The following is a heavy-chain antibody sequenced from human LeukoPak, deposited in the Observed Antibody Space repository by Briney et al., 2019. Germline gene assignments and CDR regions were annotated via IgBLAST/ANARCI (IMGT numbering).Heavy chain of an antibody. CDR3: ARGPLQYCSGTSCYFDP. D-gene: IGHD2-2*01. V-gene: IGHV3-7*01. Sequence: GGSLRLSCAASGFTFSSYWLSWVRQTPGKGLEWVANIKQDGSEKYYVDSVKGRFTISRDNAENSLYLQMNSLRAEDTAVYFCARGPLQYCSGTSCYFDPWGQGTLVTVSS. CDR2: IKQDGSEK. J-gene: IGHJ5*02. CDR1: GFTFSSYW.